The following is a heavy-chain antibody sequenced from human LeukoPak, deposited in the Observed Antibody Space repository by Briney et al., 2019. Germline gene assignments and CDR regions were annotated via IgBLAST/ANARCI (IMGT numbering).Heavy chain of an antibody. CDR1: GASISSGTYY. Sequence: SETLSLTCTVSGASISSGTYYWGWIRQPPGKGLEWIGSIYYSVNTYYNPSLKSRVTISVDTSKNQFSLKLSSVTAAGTAVYYCARQFDSWGQGTLVTVSS. CDR3: ARQFDS. V-gene: IGHV4-39*01. CDR2: IYYSVNT. J-gene: IGHJ4*02.